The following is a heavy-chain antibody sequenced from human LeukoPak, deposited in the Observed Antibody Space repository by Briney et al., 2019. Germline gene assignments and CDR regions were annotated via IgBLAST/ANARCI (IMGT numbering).Heavy chain of an antibody. J-gene: IGHJ4*02. V-gene: IGHV3-11*01. CDR1: GFTFSDYY. Sequence: GGSLRLSCAASGFTFSDYYMSWVRQAPGKGLEWVSYISSGGITIYYADSVKGRFTISRDNAKNLLYLQMNSLRAEDTAVYYCATGYSSGWYWGQGTLVTVSS. CDR3: ATGYSSGWY. D-gene: IGHD6-19*01. CDR2: ISSGGITI.